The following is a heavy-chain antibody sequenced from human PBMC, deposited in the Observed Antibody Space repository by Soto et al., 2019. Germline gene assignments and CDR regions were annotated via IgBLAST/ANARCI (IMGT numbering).Heavy chain of an antibody. Sequence: PGESLKISCKGSGYSFTSYWIGWVRQMPGKGLEWMGIIYPGDSDTRYSPSFQGQVTISADKSISTAYLQWSSLKASDTAMYYCARAGYCSSTSCYVGDYHYYGMDVCGQGTTGTVSS. D-gene: IGHD2-2*01. CDR1: GYSFTSYW. CDR3: ARAGYCSSTSCYVGDYHYYGMDV. J-gene: IGHJ6*02. CDR2: IYPGDSDT. V-gene: IGHV5-51*01.